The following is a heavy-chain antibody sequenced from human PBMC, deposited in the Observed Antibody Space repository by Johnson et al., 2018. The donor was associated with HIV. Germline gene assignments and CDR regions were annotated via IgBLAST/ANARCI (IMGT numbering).Heavy chain of an antibody. J-gene: IGHJ3*02. CDR1: GFTFSSYD. CDR2: ISYDGSNN. V-gene: IGHV3-30*03. D-gene: IGHD6-25*01. Sequence: QVQLVESGGGVVQPGRSLRLSCAASGFTFSSYDMHWVRQAPGRGLEWVAVISYDGSNNYYVDSVKGRFTVSRDNAQISLHLQMNKLRAGDTAVYYCARGVSMFCSGWLESYAFDIWGQGTMVTVSS. CDR3: ARGVSMFCSGWLESYAFDI.